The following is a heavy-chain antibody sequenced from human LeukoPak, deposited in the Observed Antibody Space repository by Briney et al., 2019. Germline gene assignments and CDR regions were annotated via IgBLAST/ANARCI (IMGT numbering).Heavy chain of an antibody. CDR2: ISSSSTYI. D-gene: IGHD3-22*01. CDR1: GFSFSSYE. Sequence: GGSLRLSCAASGFSFSSYEMNWVRQAPGKGLEWVSSISSSSTYIYYSGSVKGRFTISRDNAKNSLYLQMNSLRAEDTAVYYCARISLYYDSSGYYCDYWGQGTLVTVSS. CDR3: ARISLYYDSSGYYCDY. V-gene: IGHV3-21*01. J-gene: IGHJ4*02.